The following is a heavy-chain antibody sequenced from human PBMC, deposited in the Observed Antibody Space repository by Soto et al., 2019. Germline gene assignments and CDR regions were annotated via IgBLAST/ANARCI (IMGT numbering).Heavy chain of an antibody. V-gene: IGHV4-59*08. J-gene: IGHJ4*02. D-gene: IGHD1-26*01. Sequence: SETLSLTCTVSNSSISSYCWNWIRQPPGKGLEWIGYIYYSGSTNYNPSLKSRVTISVDTSKNQFSPKLSSVTAADTAVYYCARRWGRTFDYWGQGTLVTVSS. CDR2: IYYSGST. CDR3: ARRWGRTFDY. CDR1: NSSISSYC.